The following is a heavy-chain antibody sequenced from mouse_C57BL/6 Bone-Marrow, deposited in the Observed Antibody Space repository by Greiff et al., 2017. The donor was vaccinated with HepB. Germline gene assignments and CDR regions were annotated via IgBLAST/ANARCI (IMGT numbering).Heavy chain of an antibody. CDR1: GFTFSDYY. J-gene: IGHJ2*01. CDR2: INYDGSST. CDR3: ARVRPYYFDY. V-gene: IGHV5-16*01. Sequence: EVNLVESEGGLVQPGRSMKLSCTASGFTFSDYYMAWVRQVPEKGLEWVANINYDGSSTYYLDSLKSRFIISRDNAKNILYLQMSSLKSEDTATYYCARVRPYYFDYWGQGTTLTVSS.